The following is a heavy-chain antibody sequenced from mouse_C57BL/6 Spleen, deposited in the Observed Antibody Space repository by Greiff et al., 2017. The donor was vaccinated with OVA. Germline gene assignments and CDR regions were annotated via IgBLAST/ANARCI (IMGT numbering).Heavy chain of an antibody. Sequence: QVQLQQSGAELVRPGASVKLSCKASGYTFTSYGISWVKQRTGQGLEWIGEIYPRSGNTYYNETFKGKATLTADKSSSTAYMELRSLTSEDSAVYFCAGRIATVGAHCYLDDWGTGTTVTVSS. V-gene: IGHV1-81*01. CDR2: IYPRSGNT. CDR3: AGRIATVGAHCYLDD. J-gene: IGHJ1*03. CDR1: GYTFTSYG. D-gene: IGHD1-1*01.